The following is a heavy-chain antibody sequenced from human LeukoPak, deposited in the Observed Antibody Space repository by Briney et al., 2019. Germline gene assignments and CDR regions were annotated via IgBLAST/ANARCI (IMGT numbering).Heavy chain of an antibody. J-gene: IGHJ5*02. D-gene: IGHD2-2*01. CDR3: AKDDRRYCSSTSCLDSFDP. CDR1: GFTFSSYA. CDR2: ISGSGGST. V-gene: IGHV3-23*01. Sequence: TGGSLRLSCGASGFTFSSYAMSWVRQAPGKGLEWVSAISGSGGSTYYAGSVKGRFTISRDNSKNTLHLQMNSLRAEDTAVYYCAKDDRRYCSSTSCLDSFDPWGQGTLVTVSS.